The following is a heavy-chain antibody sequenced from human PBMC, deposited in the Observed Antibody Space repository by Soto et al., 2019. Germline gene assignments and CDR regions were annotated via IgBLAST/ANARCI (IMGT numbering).Heavy chain of an antibody. Sequence: QVQLVQSGADVKKPGSSVKVSCKPSGGSFGSSAISWVRQAPAQGLEWMGEIIPVFDKANYAQNFQDRVTITADESTGTVFMQLSSLRSDDTAVYFCARLRRDWGDAFDLWGQGTFVTVSS. CDR3: ARLRRDWGDAFDL. CDR1: GGSFGSSA. D-gene: IGHD3-16*01. J-gene: IGHJ3*01. V-gene: IGHV1-69*01. CDR2: IIPVFDKA.